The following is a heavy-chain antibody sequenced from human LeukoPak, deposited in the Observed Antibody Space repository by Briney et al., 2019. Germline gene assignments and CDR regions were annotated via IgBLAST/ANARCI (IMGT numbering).Heavy chain of an antibody. D-gene: IGHD3-9*01. V-gene: IGHV4-4*02. CDR3: ARRSITIFRTKYYYYMDV. CDR1: GGSISSSNW. CDR2: IYHSGST. Sequence: PSGTLSLTCAVSGGSISSSNWWSWVRQPPGKGLEWIGEIYHSGSTNYNPSLKSRVTISVDTSKNQFSLKLSSVTAADTAVYYCARRSITIFRTKYYYYMDVWGKGTTVTISS. J-gene: IGHJ6*03.